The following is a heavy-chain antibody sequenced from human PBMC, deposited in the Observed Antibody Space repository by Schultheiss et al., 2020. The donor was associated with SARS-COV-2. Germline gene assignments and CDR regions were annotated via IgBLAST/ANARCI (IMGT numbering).Heavy chain of an antibody. D-gene: IGHD6-13*01. Sequence: GGSLRLSCAASGFNFRTHWMTWVRQAPGRGLEWVANIKLDGSEKYQADSLKGRFTISRDNAKNSLYLQMNSLRAEDTAVYYCASAPHSSSLAYWGQGTLVTVSS. J-gene: IGHJ4*02. CDR1: GFNFRTHW. CDR3: ASAPHSSSLAY. CDR2: IKLDGSEK. V-gene: IGHV3-7*01.